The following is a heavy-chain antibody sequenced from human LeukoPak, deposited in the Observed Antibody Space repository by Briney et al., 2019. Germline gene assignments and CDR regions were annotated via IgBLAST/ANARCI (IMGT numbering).Heavy chain of an antibody. D-gene: IGHD6-6*01. V-gene: IGHV1-2*02. CDR2: INPNSGGT. J-gene: IGHJ4*02. Sequence: ASAKVSCKASGYTFTGYYMHWVRQATGQGLEWMGWINPNSGGTNYAQKFEGRVTMTRDTSISTADMELSSLTSEDTAVYYCARGHSSLRLYYFDYWGQGTLVTVSS. CDR1: GYTFTGYY. CDR3: ARGHSSLRLYYFDY.